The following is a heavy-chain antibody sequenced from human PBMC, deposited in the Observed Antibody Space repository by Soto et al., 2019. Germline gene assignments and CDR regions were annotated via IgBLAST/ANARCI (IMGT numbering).Heavy chain of an antibody. CDR2: IKSKTHGGTT. D-gene: IGHD3-3*01. CDR1: GFTFSNAW. V-gene: IGHV3-15*01. J-gene: IGHJ6*02. Sequence: LRLSCAASGFTFSNAWMIWVRRAPWKGLEWVGRIKSKTHGGTTDYAAPVKGRFTISRDDSKNTLYLQMNSLKTEDTAVYYCTTDSRFLEWSSYYYGMDVWGQGTTVTVSS. CDR3: TTDSRFLEWSSYYYGMDV.